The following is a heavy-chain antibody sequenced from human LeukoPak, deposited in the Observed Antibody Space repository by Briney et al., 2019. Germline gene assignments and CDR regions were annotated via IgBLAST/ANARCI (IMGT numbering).Heavy chain of an antibody. D-gene: IGHD1-14*01. CDR3: ARGEPVDY. V-gene: IGHV4-59*01. Sequence: SETLSLTCTVSGDSISTYYWSWIRQFPGKGLEWIGYSYYSGITSYNPSLKSRVTMSVDESKNQLSLKVNSVTAADTAVYYCARGEPVDYWGQGTLVTVSS. J-gene: IGHJ4*02. CDR2: SYYSGIT. CDR1: GDSISTYY.